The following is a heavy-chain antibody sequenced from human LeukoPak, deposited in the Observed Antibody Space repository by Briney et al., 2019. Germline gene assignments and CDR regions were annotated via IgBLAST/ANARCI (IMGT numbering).Heavy chain of an antibody. Sequence: GGSLRLSCTASGFTFGDYAMSWVRQAPGKGLEWVGFIRSKAYGGTTEYAASVKGRFTISRDDSKSIAYLQMNSLKTEDTAVYYCTRDSPYYDFWSGYSFTAFDYWGQGTLVTVSS. CDR2: IRSKAYGGTT. CDR1: GFTFGDYA. CDR3: TRDSPYYDFWSGYSFTAFDY. V-gene: IGHV3-49*04. J-gene: IGHJ4*02. D-gene: IGHD3-3*01.